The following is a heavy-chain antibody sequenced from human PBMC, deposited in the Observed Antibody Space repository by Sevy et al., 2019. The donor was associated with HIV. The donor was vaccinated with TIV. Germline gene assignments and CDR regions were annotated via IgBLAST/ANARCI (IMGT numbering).Heavy chain of an antibody. CDR1: GFTFSTYS. V-gene: IGHV3-30*02. D-gene: IGHD6-19*01. CDR2: LWFDGSNK. Sequence: GGSLRLSCAASGFTFSTYSMHWVRQAPGKGLEWVAFLWFDGSNKYYADSVKGRFTISRDNSKNTLYLQMNTLRAEDTAVYYWAKAVADSNYYYGLDVWGQGTTVTVSS. CDR3: AKAVADSNYYYGLDV. J-gene: IGHJ6*02.